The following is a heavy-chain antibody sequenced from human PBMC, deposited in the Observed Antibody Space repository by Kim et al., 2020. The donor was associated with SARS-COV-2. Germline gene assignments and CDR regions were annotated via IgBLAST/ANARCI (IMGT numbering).Heavy chain of an antibody. J-gene: IGHJ6*02. D-gene: IGHD3-10*01. CDR3: ATDYYGSGGYYYYGMDV. V-gene: IGHV1-24*01. Sequence: ASVKVSCKVSGYTLTELSMHWVRQAPGKGLEWMGGFDPEDGETIYAQKFQGRVTMTEDTPTDTAYMELSSLRSEDTAVYYCATDYYGSGGYYYYGMDVWGQGTPVIVSS. CDR2: FDPEDGET. CDR1: GYTLTELS.